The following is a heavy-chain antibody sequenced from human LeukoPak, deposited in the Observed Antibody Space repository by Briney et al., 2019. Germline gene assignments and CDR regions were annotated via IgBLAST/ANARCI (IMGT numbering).Heavy chain of an antibody. J-gene: IGHJ4*02. V-gene: IGHV3-21*01. Sequence: PGGSRRSSGARLGFACSTWSMKWVRQAPGKGLEWVSSISSSSSYIYYADSVKGRFTISRDNAKNSLYLQMNSLRAEDTAVYYCARVGGSYYPLDYWGQGTLVTVSS. CDR3: ARVGGSYYPLDY. CDR2: ISSSSSYI. D-gene: IGHD1-26*01. CDR1: GFACSTWS.